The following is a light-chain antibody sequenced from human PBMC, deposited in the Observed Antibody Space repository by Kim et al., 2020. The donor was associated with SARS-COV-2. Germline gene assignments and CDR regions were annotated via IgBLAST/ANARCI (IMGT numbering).Light chain of an antibody. J-gene: IGLJ2*01. CDR2: QDT. V-gene: IGLV3-1*01. Sequence: VPPGQTASITCSGDRLWHKDVCCYRHKPVQSPEVVIYQDTQRPSGIPERFSGSNSGNTATLTISGTQDVDEADYHCQVWDSTTTVFGGGTQLTVL. CDR3: QVWDSTTTV. CDR1: RLWHKD.